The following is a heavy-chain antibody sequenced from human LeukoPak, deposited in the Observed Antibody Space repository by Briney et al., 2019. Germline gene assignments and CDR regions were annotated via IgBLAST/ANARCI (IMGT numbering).Heavy chain of an antibody. J-gene: IGHJ4*02. CDR3: ARGGLTAAGTDY. CDR1: GFTFVDYG. CDR2: INWNGGST. V-gene: IGHV3-20*01. D-gene: IGHD6-13*01. Sequence: GGSLRLSCAASGFTFVDYGMSWVRQAPGKGLEWVSGINWNGGSTGYADSVKGRFTISRDNAKNSLYLQMNSLRAEDTALYHCARGGLTAAGTDYWGQGTLVTVSS.